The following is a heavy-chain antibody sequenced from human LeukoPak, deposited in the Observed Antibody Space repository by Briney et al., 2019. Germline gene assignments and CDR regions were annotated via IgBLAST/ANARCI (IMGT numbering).Heavy chain of an antibody. CDR3: VKDESDIVATISWFDP. J-gene: IGHJ5*02. Sequence: GGSLRLSCSSSGFTFSSYAMHWVRQAPGKGLEYVSAISSNGDSTYYADSVKGRFTISRDNSKNTLYLQMSSLRAEDTAVYYCVKDESDIVATISWFDPWGQGTLVSVSS. CDR1: GFTFSSYA. V-gene: IGHV3-64D*06. D-gene: IGHD5-12*01. CDR2: ISSNGDST.